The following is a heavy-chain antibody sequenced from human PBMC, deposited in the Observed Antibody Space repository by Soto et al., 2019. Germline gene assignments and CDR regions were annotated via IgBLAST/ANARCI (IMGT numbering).Heavy chain of an antibody. CDR3: ARSSAYPYYFDY. CDR2: ISSGGNAI. J-gene: IGHJ4*02. Sequence: GGSLRLSCAASGFRFTDYYMTWIRQAPGKGLEWVSYISSGGNAIYYADSVKGRFTISKDNTKKSLYLQMSYLRAEDTAVYYCARSSAYPYYFDYWGQGALVTVSS. CDR1: GFRFTDYY. V-gene: IGHV3-11*01.